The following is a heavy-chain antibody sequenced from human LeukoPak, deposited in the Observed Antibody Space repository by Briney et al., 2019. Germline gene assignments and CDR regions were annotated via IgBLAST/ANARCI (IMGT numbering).Heavy chain of an antibody. CDR2: ICYSGST. Sequence: SETLSLTCTVSGGSISSSSYCWGWIRQPPGKGLEWIGSICYSGSTFYTPSLKSRVTLSVDTSKNQFSLKLSSVTAADTAVYYCVRDRWTGVFDYWGQGALVTVSS. V-gene: IGHV4-39*02. CDR3: VRDRWTGVFDY. CDR1: GGSISSSSYC. J-gene: IGHJ4*02. D-gene: IGHD3/OR15-3a*01.